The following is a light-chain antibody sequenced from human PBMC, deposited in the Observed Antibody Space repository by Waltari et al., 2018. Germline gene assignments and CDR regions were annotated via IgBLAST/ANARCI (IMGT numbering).Light chain of an antibody. CDR2: GAS. V-gene: IGKV3-15*01. J-gene: IGKJ2*02. Sequence: EMVLTQPPPSLPVFPGARAPLSCRASQSIGSNLAWYQKRPGQAPRLLIYGASTRATGIPDRFTGSASGTEFTLTISSLQSEDFAVYYCQQYNNWPPGCTFGQGTKLEIK. CDR1: QSIGSN. CDR3: QQYNNWPPGCT.